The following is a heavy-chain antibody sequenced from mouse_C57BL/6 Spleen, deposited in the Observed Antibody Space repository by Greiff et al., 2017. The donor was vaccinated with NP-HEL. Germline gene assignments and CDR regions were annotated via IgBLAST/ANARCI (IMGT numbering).Heavy chain of an antibody. Sequence: QVQLQQPGAELVKPGASVKLSCKAPGYTFTSYWMHWVKQRPGRGLEWIGRIAPNSGGTKYNEKFKSKATLTVDKPSSTAYMQLSSLTSEDSAVSYCARSYYYSSSLHWYFDVWGTGTTGTVSS. J-gene: IGHJ1*03. CDR1: GYTFTSYW. CDR2: IAPNSGGT. V-gene: IGHV1-72*01. CDR3: ARSYYYSSSLHWYFDV. D-gene: IGHD1-1*01.